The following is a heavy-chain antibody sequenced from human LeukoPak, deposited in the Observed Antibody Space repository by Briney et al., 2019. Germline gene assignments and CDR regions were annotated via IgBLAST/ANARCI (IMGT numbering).Heavy chain of an antibody. CDR2: IYYSGST. Sequence: SETLSLTCTVSGGSISSSSYYWGWIRQPPGKGLEWIGSIYYSGSTYYNPSLKSRVTISVDTSKNQFSLKLSSVTAADTAVYYCAKPIAPAGPDAFDIWGQGTMVTVSS. D-gene: IGHD6-13*01. V-gene: IGHV4-39*01. CDR1: GGSISSSSYY. J-gene: IGHJ3*02. CDR3: AKPIAPAGPDAFDI.